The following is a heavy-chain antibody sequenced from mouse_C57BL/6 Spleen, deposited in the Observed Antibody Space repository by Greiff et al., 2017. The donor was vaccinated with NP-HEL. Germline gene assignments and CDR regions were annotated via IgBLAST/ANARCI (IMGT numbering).Heavy chain of an antibody. CDR2: ISSGSSTI. V-gene: IGHV5-17*01. CDR3: ARIGKTYYSNYFDY. CDR1: GFTFSDYG. D-gene: IGHD2-5*01. Sequence: EVNLVESGGGLVKPGGSLKLSCAASGFTFSDYGMHWVRQAPEKGLEWVAYISSGSSTIYYADTVKGRFTISRDNAKNTLFLQMTSLRSEDTAMYYCARIGKTYYSNYFDYWGQGTTLTVSS. J-gene: IGHJ2*01.